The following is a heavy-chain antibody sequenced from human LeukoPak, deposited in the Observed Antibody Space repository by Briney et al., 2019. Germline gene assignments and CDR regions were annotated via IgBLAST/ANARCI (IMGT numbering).Heavy chain of an antibody. Sequence: ASVKVSCKVSGYTLTELSMHWVRQAPGKGLEWMGGFDPEDGETIYAQKSQGRVTMTEDTSTDTAYMELSSLRSEDTAVYYCATTSYSSGWYSYFDYWGQGTLVTVSS. CDR1: GYTLTELS. J-gene: IGHJ4*02. CDR2: FDPEDGET. D-gene: IGHD6-19*01. CDR3: ATTSYSSGWYSYFDY. V-gene: IGHV1-24*01.